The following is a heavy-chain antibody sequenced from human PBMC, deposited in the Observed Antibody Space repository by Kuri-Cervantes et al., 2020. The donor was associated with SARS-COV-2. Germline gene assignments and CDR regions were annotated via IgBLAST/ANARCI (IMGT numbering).Heavy chain of an antibody. CDR1: GYTFTSYG. CDR3: ARDGGGEQWLVSENNSKKYYYYYYMDV. J-gene: IGHJ6*03. D-gene: IGHD6-19*01. CDR2: ISGYNGNT. V-gene: IGHV1-18*01. Sequence: ASVKVSCKASGYTFTSYGIIWVRQAPGQGLEWLGSISGYNGNTNYAQGLQDRVTMTIDISTSTAYMELRSLRSDDTAVYFCARDGGGEQWLVSENNSKKYYYYYYMDVWGKGTTVTVSS.